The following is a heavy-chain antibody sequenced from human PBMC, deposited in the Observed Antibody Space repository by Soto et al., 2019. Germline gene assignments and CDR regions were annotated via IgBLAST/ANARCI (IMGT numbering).Heavy chain of an antibody. CDR3: ARDIEGGWYDFWSGYSPSYYYYGMDV. CDR2: IWYDGSNK. V-gene: IGHV3-33*01. J-gene: IGHJ6*02. Sequence: GGSLRLSCAASGFTFSSYGMHWVRQAPGKGLEWVAVIWYDGSNKYYADSVKGRFTISRDNSKNTLYLQMNSLRAEDTAVYYCARDIEGGWYDFWSGYSPSYYYYGMDVWGQGTTVTVSS. D-gene: IGHD3-3*01. CDR1: GFTFSSYG.